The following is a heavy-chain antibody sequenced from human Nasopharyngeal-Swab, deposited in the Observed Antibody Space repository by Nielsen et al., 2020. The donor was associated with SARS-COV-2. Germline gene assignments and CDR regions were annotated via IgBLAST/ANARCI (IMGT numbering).Heavy chain of an antibody. V-gene: IGHV3-13*01. CDR2: IGTAGDT. CDR1: GFIFSSYD. CDR3: AREAFDSTTYYYYMDV. D-gene: IGHD1-1*01. Sequence: GGSLRLSCAASGFIFSSYDMHWVRQATGKGLEWVSAIGTAGDTYYPGSVKGRFTISRENAKNSLYLQMNSLRAGDTAVYYCAREAFDSTTYYYYMDVWGKGTTVTVSS. J-gene: IGHJ6*03.